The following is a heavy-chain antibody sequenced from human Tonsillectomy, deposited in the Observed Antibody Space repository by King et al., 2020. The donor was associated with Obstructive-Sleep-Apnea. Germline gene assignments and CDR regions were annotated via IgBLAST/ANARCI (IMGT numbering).Heavy chain of an antibody. CDR3: ARHRGSVTTYFDY. Sequence: QLQESGPGLVKPSETLSLTCTVSGDSISSGGNYWGWIRQPPGKGLEWIGSLYKSVNTYNNSSLKSRVTISVDTSKNQFSLKLRSVTAADTAVYYCARHRGSVTTYFDYWGQGTLVTVSS. J-gene: IGHJ4*02. CDR1: GDSISSGGNY. D-gene: IGHD4-17*01. V-gene: IGHV4-39*01. CDR2: LYKSVNT.